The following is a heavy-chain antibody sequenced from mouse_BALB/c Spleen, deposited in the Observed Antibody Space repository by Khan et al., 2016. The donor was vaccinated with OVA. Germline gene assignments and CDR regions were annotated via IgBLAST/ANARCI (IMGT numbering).Heavy chain of an antibody. J-gene: IGHJ3*01. D-gene: IGHD2-1*01. CDR2: INTYTGEP. Sequence: QIQLVQSGPELKKPGETVKISCKASGYNFTNYGMNWVKQAPGKGLKWMGWINTYTGEPTYADDFKGRFAFSLETSASTAYLQINNLKNEDAATYFCARSNGNYWFAYWGQGTLVTVSA. CDR3: ARSNGNYWFAY. V-gene: IGHV9-3-1*01. CDR1: GYNFTNYG.